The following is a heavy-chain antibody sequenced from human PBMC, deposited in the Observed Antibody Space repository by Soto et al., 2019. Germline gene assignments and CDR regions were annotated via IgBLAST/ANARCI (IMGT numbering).Heavy chain of an antibody. V-gene: IGHV3-23*01. CDR2: FRTGGDDGTT. CDR3: ARDTNPPYYYGSGSFYGMDV. CDR1: GFTFSSYS. J-gene: IGHJ6*02. Sequence: EVQLLESGGGLVQPGGSLRLSCAASGFTFSSYSMSWVRQAPGKGLEWVSGFRTGGDDGTTYYADSVKGRFTISRDNSKNTLYLQMNSLRAEDTAVYYCARDTNPPYYYGSGSFYGMDVWGQGTTVSVSS. D-gene: IGHD3-10*01.